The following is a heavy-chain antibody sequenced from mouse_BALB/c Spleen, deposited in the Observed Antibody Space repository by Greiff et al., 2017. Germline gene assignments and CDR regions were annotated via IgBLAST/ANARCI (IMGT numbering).Heavy chain of an antibody. CDR1: GYTFSSYW. V-gene: IGHV1-9*01. J-gene: IGHJ3*01. Sequence: QVQLQQSGAELMKPGASVKISCKATGYTFSSYWIEWVKQRPGHGLEWIGEILPGSGSTNYNEKFKGKATFTADTSSNTAYMQLSSLTSEDSAVYYCARYYGNWFAYWGQGTLVTVSA. CDR2: ILPGSGST. D-gene: IGHD2-1*01. CDR3: ARYYGNWFAY.